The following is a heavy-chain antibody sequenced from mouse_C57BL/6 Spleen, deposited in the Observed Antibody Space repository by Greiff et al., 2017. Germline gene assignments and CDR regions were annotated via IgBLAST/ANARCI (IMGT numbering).Heavy chain of an antibody. CDR2: IDPSDSYT. V-gene: IGHV1-50*01. D-gene: IGHD2-3*01. J-gene: IGHJ1*03. CDR3: ASSYDGYSLDV. CDR1: GYTFTSYW. Sequence: QVQLQQPGAELVKPGASVKLSCKASGYTFTSYWMQWVKQRPGQGLEWIGEIDPSDSYTNYNQKFKGKATLTVDTSSSTAYMQLSSLTSEDSAVYYCASSYDGYSLDVWGTGTTVTVSS.